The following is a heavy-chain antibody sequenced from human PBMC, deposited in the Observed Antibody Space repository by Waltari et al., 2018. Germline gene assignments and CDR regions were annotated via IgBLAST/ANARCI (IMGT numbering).Heavy chain of an antibody. Sequence: QVHLVQSGAEVKKPGASVKVSCKASGYTFTGYQIHWVRQAPGQGLEWMGLLNPNSGGTNYAQNFQGRVTITRDTSIRTAYMELSRLRSDDTAMYYCARDLVVGSGDYWGQGTLVTVSS. CDR2: LNPNSGGT. J-gene: IGHJ4*02. V-gene: IGHV1-2*02. CDR3: ARDLVVGSGDY. CDR1: GYTFTGYQ. D-gene: IGHD1-26*01.